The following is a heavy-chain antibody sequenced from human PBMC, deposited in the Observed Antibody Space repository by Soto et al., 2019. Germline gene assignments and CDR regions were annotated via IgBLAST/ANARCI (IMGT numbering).Heavy chain of an antibody. Sequence: RIRWRGAGGNSTGYWGCWMRQMPGKGLEWMGIIYPGDSDTRYSPSFQGQVTISADKSIRTAYLQWSSLKASDTAMYYCERRWYYDRSGVFDTWGQGTMVPVSS. D-gene: IGHD3-22*01. V-gene: IGHV5-51*01. CDR2: IYPGDSDT. CDR3: ERRWYYDRSGVFDT. J-gene: IGHJ3*02. CDR1: GGNSTGYW.